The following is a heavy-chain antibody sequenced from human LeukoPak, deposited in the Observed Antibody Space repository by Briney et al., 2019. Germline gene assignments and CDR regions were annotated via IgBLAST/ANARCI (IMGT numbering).Heavy chain of an antibody. V-gene: IGHV3-23*01. CDR2: ISGSGGST. Sequence: PGGSLRLSCAAPGFTFSSYAMSWVRQAPGKGLEWVSAISGSGGSTYYADSVKGRFTISRDNSKNTLYLQMNSLRAEDTAVYYCAKFPRGAAAPLTFQHWGQGTLVTVSS. CDR1: GFTFSSYA. D-gene: IGHD6-13*01. CDR3: AKFPRGAAAPLTFQH. J-gene: IGHJ1*01.